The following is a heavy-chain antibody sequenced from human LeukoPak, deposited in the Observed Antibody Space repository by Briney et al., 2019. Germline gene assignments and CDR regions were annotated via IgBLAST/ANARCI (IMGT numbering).Heavy chain of an antibody. J-gene: IGHJ4*02. CDR3: ATGESYYVSNIPN. CDR2: IIPIFGTA. V-gene: IGHV1-69*13. Sequence: SVKVSCKASAGTFSSYAISWVRQAPGQGLEGMGGIIPIFGTANYAQKFQGRVTITADESTSTDYMELSSLRSEDTAVYYCATGESYYVSNIPNWGQGTLVTVSS. D-gene: IGHD3-22*01. CDR1: AGTFSSYA.